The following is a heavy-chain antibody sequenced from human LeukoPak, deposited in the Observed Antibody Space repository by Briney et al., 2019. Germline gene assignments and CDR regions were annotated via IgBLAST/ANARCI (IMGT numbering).Heavy chain of an antibody. V-gene: IGHV3-23*01. D-gene: IGHD6-13*01. CDR3: AKHLGYSSTHTDY. J-gene: IGHJ4*02. CDR1: GFTFSSSA. Sequence: GGSLRLSCAASGFTFSSSAMSWVRQAPGKGLEWVSAISGTGATTYYADSVKGRFTISRDNSNNTLYLQMNSLRAEDTAVYYCAKHLGYSSTHTDYWGQGTLVTVSS. CDR2: ISGTGATT.